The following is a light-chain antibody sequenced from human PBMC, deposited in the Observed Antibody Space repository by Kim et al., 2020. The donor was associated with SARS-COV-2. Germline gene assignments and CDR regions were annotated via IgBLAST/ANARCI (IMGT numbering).Light chain of an antibody. J-gene: IGKJ5*01. CDR1: QSLRGRH. V-gene: IGKV3-20*01. CDR3: QQYGSSPKIT. Sequence: PGEGATPSCRTSQSLRGRHLAWYQQKPGQAPRLLIYGASSRAPGIPDRFRGSGSGTDFTLSISRLDPEDFAVYYCQQYGSSPKITFGQGTRLEIK. CDR2: GAS.